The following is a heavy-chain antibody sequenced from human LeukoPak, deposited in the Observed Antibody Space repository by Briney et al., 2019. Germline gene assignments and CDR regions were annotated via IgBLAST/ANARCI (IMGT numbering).Heavy chain of an antibody. CDR2: ISGSGGST. J-gene: IGHJ4*02. Sequence: PGGSLRLSCAASGFSFSNYAMSWVRQAPGKGLEWVSAISGSGGSTYYADSVKGRFTISRDNSKNTLYLQMNSLRAEDTAVYYCATRPDYDFWTRPHFDYWGQGTLVTVSS. D-gene: IGHD3-3*01. CDR1: GFSFSNYA. V-gene: IGHV3-23*01. CDR3: ATRPDYDFWTRPHFDY.